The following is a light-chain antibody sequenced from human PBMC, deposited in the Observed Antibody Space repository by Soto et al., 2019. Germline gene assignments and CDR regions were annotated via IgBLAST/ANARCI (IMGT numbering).Light chain of an antibody. CDR1: QSVNNDY. V-gene: IGKV3-20*01. Sequence: ETVLTQSPGTLSLSPGERATLSCRATQSVNNDYSAWYQQRPGLAPRLLIFGASGRATGIPDRFSGSGSGTDFTLTISRLEPEDFAIYYCQQYGTSPLTFGGGTKVEIK. CDR3: QQYGTSPLT. CDR2: GAS. J-gene: IGKJ4*01.